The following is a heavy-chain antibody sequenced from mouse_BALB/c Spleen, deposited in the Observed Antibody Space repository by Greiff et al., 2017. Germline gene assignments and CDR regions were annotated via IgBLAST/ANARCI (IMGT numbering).Heavy chain of an antibody. D-gene: IGHD1-1*01. CDR3: ACGSLYYYAMDY. Sequence: EVQGVESGGGLVQPGGSRKLSCAASGFTFSSFGMHWVRQAPEKGLEWVAYISSGSSTIYYADTVKGRFTISRDNPKNTLFLQMTSLRSEDTAMYYCACGSLYYYAMDYWGQGTAVTVSS. V-gene: IGHV5-17*02. CDR1: GFTFSSFG. J-gene: IGHJ4*01. CDR2: ISSGSSTI.